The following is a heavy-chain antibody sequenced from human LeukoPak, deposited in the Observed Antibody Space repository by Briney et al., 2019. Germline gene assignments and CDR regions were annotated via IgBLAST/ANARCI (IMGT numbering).Heavy chain of an antibody. CDR3: ARASTTVVTPDFDY. V-gene: IGHV3-33*01. Sequence: GGSLRLSCAASGFTFSSYGMHWVRQAPGKGLEWVAVIWYDGSNKYYADSVKGRFTISRDNSKNTLYLQMNSLRAEDTAVYYCARASTTVVTPDFDYWGQGTLVTVSS. CDR1: GFTFSSYG. D-gene: IGHD4-23*01. J-gene: IGHJ4*02. CDR2: IWYDGSNK.